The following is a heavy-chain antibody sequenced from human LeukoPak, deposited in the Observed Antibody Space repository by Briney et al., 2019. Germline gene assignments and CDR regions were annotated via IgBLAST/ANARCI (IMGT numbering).Heavy chain of an antibody. J-gene: IGHJ4*02. Sequence: SETLSLTCTVSGGSISSGDYYWSWIRQPPGKGLEWIGYIYYSGSTYYNPSLKSRVTISVDTSKNQFSLKLSSVTAADTAVYYCARNRADFNLAADYFDYWGQGTLVTVSS. CDR3: ARNRADFNLAADYFDY. CDR2: IYYSGST. V-gene: IGHV4-30-4*01. CDR1: GGSISSGDYY. D-gene: IGHD1-1*01.